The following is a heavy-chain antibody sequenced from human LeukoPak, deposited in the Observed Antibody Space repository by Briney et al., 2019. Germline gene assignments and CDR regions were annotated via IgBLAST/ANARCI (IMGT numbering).Heavy chain of an antibody. CDR1: GYSISSDYY. D-gene: IGHD3-22*01. CDR3: ARVSYTYYYDSSGGGAFDI. Sequence: SETLSLTCTVSGYSISSDYYWGWIRQPPGKGLEWIGSIYHSGSTYYNPSLKSRVTISVDTSKNQFTLKLSSVTAADTAVYYCARVSYTYYYDSSGGGAFDIWGQGTMVTVSS. CDR2: IYHSGST. V-gene: IGHV4-38-2*02. J-gene: IGHJ3*02.